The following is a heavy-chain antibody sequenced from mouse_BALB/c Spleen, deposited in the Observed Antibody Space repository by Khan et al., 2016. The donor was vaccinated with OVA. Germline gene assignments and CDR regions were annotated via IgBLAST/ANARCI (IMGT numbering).Heavy chain of an antibody. Sequence: QVQLKQSGPELVKPGASVKMSCKASGYTFTYYVITWVKQRTGQGLGWIGEIYPGSDNAYYNERFKGKATLTADKSSNTTHMQLSSLTSEDSAVYFCARGDGYYVYFDYWGQGTTLTVSS. D-gene: IGHD2-3*01. CDR3: ARGDGYYVYFDY. CDR1: GYTFTYYV. J-gene: IGHJ2*01. CDR2: IYPGSDNA. V-gene: IGHV1-77*01.